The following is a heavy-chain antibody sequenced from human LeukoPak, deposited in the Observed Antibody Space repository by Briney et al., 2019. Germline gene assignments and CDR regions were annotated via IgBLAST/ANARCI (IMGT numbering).Heavy chain of an antibody. D-gene: IGHD6-13*01. CDR2: INTDGSST. CDR1: GFTFSSYW. Sequence: GGSLRLSCAASGFTFSSYWMHWVRQAPGKGLVWVSRINTDGSSTSYADSVKGRFTISRDNAKNTLYLQMNSLRAEDTAVYYCARVSRQLVPYYYYYYMDVWGKGTTVTVSS. J-gene: IGHJ6*03. CDR3: ARVSRQLVPYYYYYYMDV. V-gene: IGHV3-74*01.